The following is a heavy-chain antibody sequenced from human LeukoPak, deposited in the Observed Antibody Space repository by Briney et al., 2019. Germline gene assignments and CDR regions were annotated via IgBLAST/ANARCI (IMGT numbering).Heavy chain of an antibody. V-gene: IGHV4-59*01. CDR2: IYYSGST. D-gene: IGHD3-10*01. CDR3: ARSELLWFGGVNSGFDY. Sequence: SETLSLTCTVSGGSISSYYWSWIRQPPGKGLEWIGYIYYSGSTNYNPSLKSRVTISLDTSKIQFSLKLSSVTAADTAVYYCARSELLWFGGVNSGFDYWGQGTLVTVSS. J-gene: IGHJ4*02. CDR1: GGSISSYY.